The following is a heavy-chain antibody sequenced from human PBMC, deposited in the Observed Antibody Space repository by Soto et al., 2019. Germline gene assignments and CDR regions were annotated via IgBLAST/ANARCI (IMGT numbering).Heavy chain of an antibody. CDR2: INPSSGGT. D-gene: IGHD4-4*01. CDR1: GYPFTGPY. CDR3: ARDFRTYSHGVDV. J-gene: IGHJ6*02. V-gene: IGHV1-2*02. Sequence: QAQLVQSGTEVKKPGASVKVSCKASGYPFTGPYIYWVRQAPGQGLEWMGWINPSSGGTEFAEKFQGRVTVTRDTSIRTVFLERNSLTSDDTGVYFCARDFRTYSHGVDVWGQGTAVTVSS.